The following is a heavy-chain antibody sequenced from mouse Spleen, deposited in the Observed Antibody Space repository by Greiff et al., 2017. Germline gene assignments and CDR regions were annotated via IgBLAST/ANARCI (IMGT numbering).Heavy chain of an antibody. CDR3: TRTPYYRYDEEGFAY. CDR2: IYPGNSDT. CDR1: GYSFTSYW. V-gene: IGHV1-5*01. D-gene: IGHD2-14*01. Sequence: EVKLVESGTVLARPGASVKMSCKASGYSFTSYWMHWVKQRPGQGLEWIGAIYPGNSDTSYNQKFKGKAKLTAVTSASTAYMELSSLTNEDSAVYYCTRTPYYRYDEEGFAYWGQGTLVTVSA. J-gene: IGHJ3*01.